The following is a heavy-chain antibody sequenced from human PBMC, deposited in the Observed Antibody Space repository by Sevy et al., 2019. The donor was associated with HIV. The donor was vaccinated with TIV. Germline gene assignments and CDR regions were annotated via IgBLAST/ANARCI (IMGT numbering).Heavy chain of an antibody. CDR2: IYSGGST. D-gene: IGHD3-22*01. J-gene: IGHJ6*03. CDR1: GFTVSSNY. Sequence: GGSLRLSCAASGFTVSSNYMSWVRQAPGKGLEWVSVIYSGGSTYYADSVKGRFTISRDNSKNTLYLQMNSLRAEDTAGYYCAGFGPINMIVVAIYYYYYMDVWGKGTTVTVSS. CDR3: AGFGPINMIVVAIYYYYYMDV. V-gene: IGHV3-53*01.